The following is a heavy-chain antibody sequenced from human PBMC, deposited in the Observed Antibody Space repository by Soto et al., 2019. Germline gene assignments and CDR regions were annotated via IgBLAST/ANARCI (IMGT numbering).Heavy chain of an antibody. J-gene: IGHJ1*01. CDR3: ARGVVVVTKSEYCQR. D-gene: IGHD2-21*01. CDR1: GTSINSGGYY. Sequence: QVQLRESGPGLVQPSQTLSLNCTVSGTSINSGGYYWTWIRQLPGKGLEWIGNIYDTDNTHYNPSLKSRVTISIATSKSQISLKLHDVTAADTAVYYCARGVVVVTKSEYCQRWGQGTLVTVSP. V-gene: IGHV4-31*03. CDR2: IYDTDNT.